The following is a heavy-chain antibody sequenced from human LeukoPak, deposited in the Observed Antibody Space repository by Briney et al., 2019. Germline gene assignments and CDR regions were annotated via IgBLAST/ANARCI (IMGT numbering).Heavy chain of an antibody. CDR3: ARGYLRVRGVISY. CDR1: GGTFSSYA. D-gene: IGHD3-10*01. CDR2: MNPNSGNT. J-gene: IGHJ4*02. V-gene: IGHV1-8*02. Sequence: GASVKVSCKASGGTFSSYAISWVRQAPGQGLEWMGWMNPNSGNTGYAQKFQGRVTMTRNTSISTAYMELSSLRSEDTAVYYCARGYLRVRGVISYWGQGTLVTVSS.